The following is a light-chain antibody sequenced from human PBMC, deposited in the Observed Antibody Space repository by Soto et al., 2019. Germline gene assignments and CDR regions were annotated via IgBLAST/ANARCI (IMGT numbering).Light chain of an antibody. V-gene: IGLV2-11*01. CDR2: DVS. J-gene: IGLJ3*02. CDR3: CSYVGRYSWV. CDR1: SSDVGYYDY. Sequence: QSALTQPRSVSGSPGQTVTISCSGTSSDVGYYDYVSWYQPHPGKAPKFMIYDVSKRPSGVPDRFSGSKSGNTASLTISGLQVEDEAEYYCCSYVGRYSWVFGGGTKLTVL.